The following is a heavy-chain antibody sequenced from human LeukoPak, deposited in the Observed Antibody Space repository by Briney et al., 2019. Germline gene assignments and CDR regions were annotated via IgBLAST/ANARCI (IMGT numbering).Heavy chain of an antibody. CDR1: GYSFTIYW. D-gene: IGHD3-10*01. CDR2: IYPGDSDT. J-gene: IGHJ5*02. CDR3: VRRYASGNWFDP. Sequence: GESLKISCKGSGYSFTIYWLGWVRQMPGKGLEWMGIIYPGDSDTRYSPSFQGQVTISVDKSINTAHLHWSSLKASDTAMYYCVRRYASGNWFDPWGQGTLVTVSS. V-gene: IGHV5-51*01.